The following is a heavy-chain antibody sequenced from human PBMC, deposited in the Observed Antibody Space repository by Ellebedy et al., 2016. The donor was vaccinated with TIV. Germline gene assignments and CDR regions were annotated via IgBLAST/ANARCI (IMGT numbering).Heavy chain of an antibody. D-gene: IGHD6-13*01. J-gene: IGHJ6*03. CDR3: ARGRIAAAGINYYYYYMDV. Sequence: GESLKISXAASGFTFSSYSMNWVRQAPGKGLEWVSYISSSSSTIYYADSVKGRFTISRDNAKNSLYLQMNSLRDEDTAVYYCARGRIAAAGINYYYYYMDVWGKGTTVTVSS. V-gene: IGHV3-48*02. CDR2: ISSSSSTI. CDR1: GFTFSSYS.